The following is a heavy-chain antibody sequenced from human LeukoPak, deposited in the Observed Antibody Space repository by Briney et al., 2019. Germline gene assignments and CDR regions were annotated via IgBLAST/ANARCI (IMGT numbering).Heavy chain of an antibody. CDR3: ARAGYAISQGYFDY. Sequence: SETLSLTCTVSGGSISSSSYYWSWIRQPPGKGLEWIGYIYYSGSTNYNPSLKSRVTISVDTSKNQFSLKLSSVTAADTAVYYCARAGYAISQGYFDYWGQGTLVTVSS. CDR1: GGSISSSSYY. CDR2: IYYSGST. J-gene: IGHJ4*02. D-gene: IGHD2-2*01. V-gene: IGHV4-61*01.